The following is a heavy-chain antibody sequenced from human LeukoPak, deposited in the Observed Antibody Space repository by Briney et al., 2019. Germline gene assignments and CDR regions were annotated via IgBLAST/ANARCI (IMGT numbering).Heavy chain of an antibody. CDR1: GFTFRNAS. CDR3: AHRDTNMVGVDY. CDR2: IKSKTDGGTT. V-gene: IGHV3-15*01. J-gene: IGHJ4*02. D-gene: IGHD5-18*01. Sequence: PGGSLRLSCAASGFTFRNASMSWVRQAPGKGLEWVGRIKSKTDGGTTDYAAPVKGRFTFSRDDSKNTLYLQMNSLTTEDTAVYFCAHRDTNMVGVDYWGQGTLVTVSS.